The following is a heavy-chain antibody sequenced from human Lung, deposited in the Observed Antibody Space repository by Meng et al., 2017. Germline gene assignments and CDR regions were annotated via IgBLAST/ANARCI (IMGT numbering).Heavy chain of an antibody. J-gene: IGHJ5*02. V-gene: IGHV4-39*01. D-gene: IGHD6-19*01. CDR3: VRSSAWVRTGFDP. CDR2: ICHSGFT. CDR1: GGSITTSGYY. Sequence: DPDPGLVKPSESLSLYCSVSGGSITTSGYYWRRIRQPPGKGLELIESICHSGFTYSTPSLKSRVAVSLDTSKSQFSLMLTSVTAEDTAVYYCVRSSAWVRTGFDPWGQGTLVTVSS.